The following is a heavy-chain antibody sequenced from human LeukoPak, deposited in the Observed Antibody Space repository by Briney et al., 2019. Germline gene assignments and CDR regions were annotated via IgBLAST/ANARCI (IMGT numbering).Heavy chain of an antibody. D-gene: IGHD3-3*01. J-gene: IGHJ4*02. V-gene: IGHV4-39*01. CDR2: IYYSGST. CDR3: ARHPNYDFWSGPPSNSYYFDY. CDR1: GGSISSSSYY. Sequence: PSETLSLTCTVSGGSISSSSYYWGWIRQPPGKGLEWIGSIYYSGSTYYNPSLKSRVTISVDTSKNQFSLKLSSVTAADTAVYYCARHPNYDFWSGPPSNSYYFDYWGQGTLVTVSS.